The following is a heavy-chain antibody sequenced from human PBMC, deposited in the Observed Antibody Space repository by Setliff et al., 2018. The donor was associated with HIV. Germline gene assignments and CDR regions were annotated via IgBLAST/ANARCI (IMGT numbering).Heavy chain of an antibody. D-gene: IGHD3-22*01. CDR2: TNHSGST. V-gene: IGHV4-34*01. CDR1: GGPLSGHY. CDR3: ARLTTTYYYDSSAYYHPV. J-gene: IGHJ4*02. Sequence: PSETLSLTCAVYGGPLSGHYWSWIRQPPGQGLEWIGETNHSGSTNYNPSLKSRVTISVDTSKNQFSLKLSSVTAADTAVFYCARLTTTYYYDSSAYYHPVWGQGTLVTVSS.